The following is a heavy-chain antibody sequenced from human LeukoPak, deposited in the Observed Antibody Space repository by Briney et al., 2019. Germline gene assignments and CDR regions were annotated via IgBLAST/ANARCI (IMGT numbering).Heavy chain of an antibody. Sequence: SETLSLTCTVSGASISSSSYYWGWIRQPPGEGLEWIGSIYYGGSTYYNPSLKSRVSISVDTSKDQFSLKVSSVTAADTAVYYCARDAGHQLSRRNYYAMDVWGQGTAVTVSS. J-gene: IGHJ6*02. D-gene: IGHD2-2*01. CDR3: ARDAGHQLSRRNYYAMDV. CDR2: IYYGGST. CDR1: GASISSSSYY. V-gene: IGHV4-39*07.